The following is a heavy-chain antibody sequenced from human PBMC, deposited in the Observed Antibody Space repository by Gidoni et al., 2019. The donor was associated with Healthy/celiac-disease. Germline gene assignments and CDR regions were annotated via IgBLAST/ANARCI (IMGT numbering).Heavy chain of an antibody. CDR1: GGSISSSSYY. J-gene: IGHJ5*02. Sequence: QLQLQESGPGLVKPSETLSLTCTVSGGSISSSSYYWGGLRQPPGKGLEWIGSIYYSRSTYYNPSLKSRVTISVDTSKNQFSLKRSYVTAADTAVYYCARHAASSGSYNWFDPWGQGTLVTVSS. D-gene: IGHD3-22*01. CDR3: ARHAASSGSYNWFDP. V-gene: IGHV4-39*01. CDR2: IYYSRST.